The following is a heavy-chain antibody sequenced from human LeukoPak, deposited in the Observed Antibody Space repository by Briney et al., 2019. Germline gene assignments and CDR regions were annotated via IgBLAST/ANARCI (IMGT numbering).Heavy chain of an antibody. V-gene: IGHV4-59*01. D-gene: IGHD5-24*01. Sequence: PSETLSLTCTVSGGSISSYYWSWIRQPPGKGLEWIGYIYYSGSTNYNPSLKSRVTISVDTSKNQFSLKLSSVTAADTAVYYCARGVEMATPLPFDYWGQGTLVTVSS. CDR2: IYYSGST. CDR1: GGSISSYY. CDR3: ARGVEMATPLPFDY. J-gene: IGHJ4*02.